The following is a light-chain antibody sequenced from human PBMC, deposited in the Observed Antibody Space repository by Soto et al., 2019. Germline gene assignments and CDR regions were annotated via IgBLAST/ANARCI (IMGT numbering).Light chain of an antibody. CDR3: QQLNSYPRGLT. CDR2: AAS. CDR1: QGISSY. Sequence: IPLTQSPSSLSASVGDRVTITCRASQGISSYLAWYQQKPGKAPKLLIYAASTLQSGVPTRFSGSGSGTDFTLTISSRQPEDFATYYCQQLNSYPRGLTFGGGTKVEIK. V-gene: IGKV1-9*01. J-gene: IGKJ4*01.